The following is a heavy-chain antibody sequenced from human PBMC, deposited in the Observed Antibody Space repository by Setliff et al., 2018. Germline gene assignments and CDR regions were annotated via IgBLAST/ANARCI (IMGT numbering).Heavy chain of an antibody. CDR3: AFRRGYIYGLDN. CDR1: GYTFTDDY. Sequence: GASVKVSCKASGYTFTDDYMYWVKQAPGKGLEWMGRIDPEDGKTVYAEKFQGRVIISADTSIDPVYLEIDGLRSEDTAVYYCAFRRGYIYGLDNWGQGTLVTVSS. V-gene: IGHV1-69-2*01. J-gene: IGHJ4*02. D-gene: IGHD5-18*01. CDR2: IDPEDGKT.